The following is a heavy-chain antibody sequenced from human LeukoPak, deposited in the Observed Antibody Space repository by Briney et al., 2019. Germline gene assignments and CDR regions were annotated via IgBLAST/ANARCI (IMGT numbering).Heavy chain of an antibody. V-gene: IGHV3-23*01. Sequence: PGGSLRLSCAASGFTFSSYAMSWVRQAPGKGLEWVSAISGSGGSTYYADSVKGRFTISRDNAKNSLYLQMNSLRAEDTAVYYCARDYCSSTSCYTPGVWGKGTTVTVSS. CDR3: ARDYCSSTSCYTPGV. CDR2: ISGSGGST. CDR1: GFTFSSYA. J-gene: IGHJ6*04. D-gene: IGHD2-2*02.